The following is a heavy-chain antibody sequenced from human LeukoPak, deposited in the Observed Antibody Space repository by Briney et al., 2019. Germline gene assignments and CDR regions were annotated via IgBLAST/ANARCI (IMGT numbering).Heavy chain of an antibody. CDR3: ARRYYGSATYRLPYDY. D-gene: IGHD3-22*01. Sequence: GRSLRLSCAASGFIFDDHGMHWVRQAPGKGLEWVSGISWSSGIIGYADSVKGRFTISRDNAKNSLYLQMESLRAEDTAVYYCARRYYGSATYRLPYDYWGQGTLVTVSS. CDR2: ISWSSGII. V-gene: IGHV3-9*01. J-gene: IGHJ4*02. CDR1: GFIFDDHG.